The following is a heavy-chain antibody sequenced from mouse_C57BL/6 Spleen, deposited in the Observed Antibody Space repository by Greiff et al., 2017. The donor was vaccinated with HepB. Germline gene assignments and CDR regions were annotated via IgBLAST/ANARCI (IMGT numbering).Heavy chain of an antibody. CDR2: INPNNGGT. J-gene: IGHJ3*01. Sequence: EVKLVESGPELVKPGASVKIPCKASGYTFTDYNMDWVKQSHGKSLEWIGDINPNNGGTIYNQKFKGKATLTVDKSSSTAYMELRSLTSEDTAVYYCARRETRGFAYWGQGTLVTVSA. CDR3: ARRETRGFAY. V-gene: IGHV1-18*01. CDR1: GYTFTDYN.